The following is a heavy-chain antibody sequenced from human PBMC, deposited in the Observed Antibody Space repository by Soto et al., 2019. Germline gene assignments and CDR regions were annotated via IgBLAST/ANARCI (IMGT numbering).Heavy chain of an antibody. CDR2: IYPSDSDT. CDR3: ARPANTVADHFDL. CDR1: GYTFTIYW. Sequence: PGESLKISCQVSGYTFTIYWIGWVRQMPGKGLEWMGIIYPSDSDTRYSPSSQGQVTISADQSINTAYLQWDSLEASDTAIYYCARPANTVADHFDLWGQGTPVTVSS. V-gene: IGHV5-51*01. J-gene: IGHJ4*02. D-gene: IGHD4-17*01.